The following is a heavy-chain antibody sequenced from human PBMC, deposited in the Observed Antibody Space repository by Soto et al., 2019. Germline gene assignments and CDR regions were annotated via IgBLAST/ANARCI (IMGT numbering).Heavy chain of an antibody. CDR1: DTPSLAML. CDR3: ARAYGMDV. Sequence: GASVKVSARLLDTPSLAMLCIGCARPPGQRLEWMGWINAGNGNTKYSQKFQGRVTITRDTSASTAYMELSSLRSEDTAVYYCARAYGMDVWGQGTTVTVSS. V-gene: IGHV1-3*01. CDR2: INAGNGNT. J-gene: IGHJ6*02.